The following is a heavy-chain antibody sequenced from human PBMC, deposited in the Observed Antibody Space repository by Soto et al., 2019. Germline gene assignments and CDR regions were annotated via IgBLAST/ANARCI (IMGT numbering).Heavy chain of an antibody. CDR1: GGSISSYY. J-gene: IGHJ4*02. D-gene: IGHD3-22*01. Sequence: SETLSLTCTVSGGSISSYYWSWIRQPPGKGLEWIGYIYYSGSTNYNPSLKSRVTISVDTSKNQFSLKLSSVTAADTAVYYCAREGDGSYYDSSLTFDYWGQGTLVTVSS. CDR3: AREGDGSYYDSSLTFDY. CDR2: IYYSGST. V-gene: IGHV4-59*01.